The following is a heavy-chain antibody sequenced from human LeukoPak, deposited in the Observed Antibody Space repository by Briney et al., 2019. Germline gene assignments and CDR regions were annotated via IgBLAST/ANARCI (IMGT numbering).Heavy chain of an antibody. CDR2: ISSTGVI. CDR1: GFTFSDYP. V-gene: IGHV3-69-1*01. D-gene: IGHD7-27*01. J-gene: IGHJ4*02. Sequence: GGSLRLSCAASGFTFSDYPMNWVRQTPGKGLEWVSYISSTGVIYYADSVRGCFSIPRDNAMNSVYMQMNSLRAEDTALYYCARDHNWGFDYWGRGTLVTVSS. CDR3: ARDHNWGFDY.